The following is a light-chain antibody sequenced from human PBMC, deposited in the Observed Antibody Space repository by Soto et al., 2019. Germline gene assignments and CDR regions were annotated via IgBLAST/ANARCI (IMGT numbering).Light chain of an antibody. CDR3: QQYNSYSTLT. J-gene: IGKJ1*01. V-gene: IGKV1-8*01. CDR1: QGISSY. CDR2: ASY. Sequence: AIRLTQSPASFSASTGDRVTITCRASQGISSYVAWYQQKPGKAPKLLIYASYTLQSGVPSRFSGSGSGTEFTPTISSLQTDDFATYYCQQYNSYSTLTFGQGTNVDIK.